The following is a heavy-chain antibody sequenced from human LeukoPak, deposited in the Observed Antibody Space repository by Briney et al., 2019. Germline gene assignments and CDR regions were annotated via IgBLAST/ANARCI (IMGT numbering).Heavy chain of an antibody. V-gene: IGHV1-2*02. J-gene: IGHJ4*02. CDR1: VYTFTGYY. Sequence: ASVKVSCKASVYTFTGYYMLWVRQASGQGLEWMGWINPNSGGTNYAQKFQGRLTMTRDTSISTGYMEMSRLRSDDTAVYYCARGRRSWYYFDYWGQGTLVTVSS. D-gene: IGHD6-13*01. CDR2: INPNSGGT. CDR3: ARGRRSWYYFDY.